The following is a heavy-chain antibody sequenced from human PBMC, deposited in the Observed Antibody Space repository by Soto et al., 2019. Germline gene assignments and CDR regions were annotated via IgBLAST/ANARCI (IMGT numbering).Heavy chain of an antibody. CDR3: ARADYDILNGYLPKGYFDL. D-gene: IGHD3-9*01. Sequence: QVQLVQSGAEVKKPGSSVKVSCKASGGTFSSYAISWVRQAPGQGLEWMGGIIPIFGTANYAQKFQGRVTITADESTSTAYMELSRLRSEDTAVYYCARADYDILNGYLPKGYFDLWGRGTLVTVSS. CDR2: IIPIFGTA. CDR1: GGTFSSYA. J-gene: IGHJ2*01. V-gene: IGHV1-69*01.